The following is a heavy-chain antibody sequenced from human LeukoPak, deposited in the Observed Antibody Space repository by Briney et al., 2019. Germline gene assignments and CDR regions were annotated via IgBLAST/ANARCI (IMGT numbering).Heavy chain of an antibody. D-gene: IGHD5-18*01. CDR1: GGTFSSYA. CDR2: ITPIFGTP. V-gene: IGHV1-69*13. Sequence: ASVKVSCKAPGGTFSSYAINWVRQAPGQGLEWMGGITPIFGTPNFAQKFQGRVMITADEFTSTVYMDLSSLRSEDTAVYFCAREGYTTMVHWGQGTLVTVSS. CDR3: AREGYTTMVH. J-gene: IGHJ4*02.